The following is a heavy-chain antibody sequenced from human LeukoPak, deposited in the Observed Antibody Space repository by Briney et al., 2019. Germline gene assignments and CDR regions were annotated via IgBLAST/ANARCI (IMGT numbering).Heavy chain of an antibody. D-gene: IGHD1-26*01. CDR1: GFTFSSYA. CDR3: ARARVVGATVYYYGMGV. Sequence: GGSLRLSCAASGFTFSSYAMSWVRQAPGKGLERVSAISGSGGSTYYADSVKGRFTISRDNSKNTLYLQMNSLRAEDTAVYYCARARVVGATVYYYGMGVWGQGTTVTVSS. CDR2: ISGSGGST. J-gene: IGHJ6*02. V-gene: IGHV3-23*01.